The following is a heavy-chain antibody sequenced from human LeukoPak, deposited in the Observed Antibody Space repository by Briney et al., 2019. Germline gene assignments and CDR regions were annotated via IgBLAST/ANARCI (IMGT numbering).Heavy chain of an antibody. V-gene: IGHV3-9*01. Sequence: PGGSLRLSCAAPGFTFDDYAMHWVRQAPGKGLEWVSGISWNSGSIGYADSVKGRFTISRDNAKNSLYLQMNSLRAEDTALYYCAKDMGKWLDYFDYWGQGTLVTVSS. CDR2: ISWNSGSI. D-gene: IGHD6-19*01. CDR3: AKDMGKWLDYFDY. J-gene: IGHJ4*02. CDR1: GFTFDDYA.